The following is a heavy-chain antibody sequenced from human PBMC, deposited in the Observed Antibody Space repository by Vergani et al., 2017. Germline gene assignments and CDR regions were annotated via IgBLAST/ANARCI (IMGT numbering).Heavy chain of an antibody. Sequence: EVQLLESGGGLVQPGGSLRLSCGASGFSFPGYAMSWVRQAPGKGLEWVSTLSASDRRTHYADSVKGRFTISRDNSKNTLFLHMNSLRPEDTAVYYCAKVGRSEVAGTFGAFDIWGQGTMVTVSS. CDR2: LSASDRRT. J-gene: IGHJ3*02. CDR3: AKVGRSEVAGTFGAFDI. D-gene: IGHD6-19*01. V-gene: IGHV3-23*01. CDR1: GFSFPGYA.